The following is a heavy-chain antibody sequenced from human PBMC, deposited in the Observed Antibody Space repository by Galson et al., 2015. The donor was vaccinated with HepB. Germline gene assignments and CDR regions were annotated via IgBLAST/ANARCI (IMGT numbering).Heavy chain of an antibody. CDR3: AKDSLRIRYYYYYMDV. D-gene: IGHD4-17*01. J-gene: IGHJ6*03. CDR2: ISYDGSNK. CDR1: GFTFSSYG. Sequence: SLRLSCAASGFTFSSYGMHWVRQAPGKGLEWVAVISYDGSNKYYADSVKGRFTISRDNSKNTLYLQMNSLRAEDTAVYYCAKDSLRIRYYYYYMDVWGKGTTVTVSS. V-gene: IGHV3-30*18.